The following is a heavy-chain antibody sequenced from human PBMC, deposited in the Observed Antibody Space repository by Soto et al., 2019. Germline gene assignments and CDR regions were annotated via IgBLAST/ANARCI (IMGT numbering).Heavy chain of an antibody. CDR3: ASVSRDLLRLDY. D-gene: IGHD3-3*01. Sequence: QVQLVESGGGLVKPGGSLRLSCAASGFSFRDYYMNWIRQAPGKGLEWVSSITFNTNYTNYADSVKGRFTISRDNAKNSLYLEMNSLRAEDTSVYYCASVSRDLLRLDYWGQGTLVTVSS. CDR2: ITFNTNYT. J-gene: IGHJ4*02. V-gene: IGHV3-11*05. CDR1: GFSFRDYY.